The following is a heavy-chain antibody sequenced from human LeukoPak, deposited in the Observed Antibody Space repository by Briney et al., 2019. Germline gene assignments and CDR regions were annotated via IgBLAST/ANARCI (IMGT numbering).Heavy chain of an antibody. CDR1: GYTFTSYG. J-gene: IGHJ6*02. V-gene: IGHV1-2*02. Sequence: ASVKVSCKASGYTFTSYGISWVRQAPGQGLEWMGWINPNSGGTNYAQKFQGRVTMTRDTSISTAYMELSRLRSDDTAVYYCAREGALWFGEQNYYYGMDVWGQGTTVTVS. D-gene: IGHD3-10*01. CDR2: INPNSGGT. CDR3: AREGALWFGEQNYYYGMDV.